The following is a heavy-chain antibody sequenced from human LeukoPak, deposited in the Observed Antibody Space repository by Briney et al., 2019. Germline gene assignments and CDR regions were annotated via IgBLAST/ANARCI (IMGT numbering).Heavy chain of an antibody. CDR3: ARAPKSGYSGYDYFDY. J-gene: IGHJ4*02. D-gene: IGHD5-12*01. CDR1: GGSISSGGYS. Sequence: PSQTLSLTCAVSGGSISSGGYSWSWIRQPPGKGLEWIGYIYHSGSTYYNPSLKSRVTISVDRSKNQFSLKLSSVTAADTAVYYCARAPKSGYSGYDYFDYWGQGTLVTVSS. V-gene: IGHV4-30-2*01. CDR2: IYHSGST.